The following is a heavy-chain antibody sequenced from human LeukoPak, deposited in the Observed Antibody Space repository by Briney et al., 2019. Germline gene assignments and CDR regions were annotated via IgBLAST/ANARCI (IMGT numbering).Heavy chain of an antibody. J-gene: IGHJ4*02. CDR1: GFTFSSYW. D-gene: IGHD5-24*01. CDR2: IKQDGSEK. V-gene: IGHV3-7*03. CDR3: AKDDNWLQFQS. Sequence: PGGSLRLSCAASGFTFSSYWMSWVRQAPGKGLEWVANIKQDGSEKYYVDSVKGRFTISRDNSKSTLYLQINSLRAEDTAIYYCAKDDNWLQFQSWGQGTLVTVSS.